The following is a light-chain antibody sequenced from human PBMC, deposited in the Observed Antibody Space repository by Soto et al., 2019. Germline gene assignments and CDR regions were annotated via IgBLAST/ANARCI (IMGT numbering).Light chain of an antibody. CDR1: QDIRSD. CDR3: QQYYSYPPT. CDR2: AAS. V-gene: IGKV1-6*01. Sequence: AIQVTQSPSSLSASVGDRVTISCRASQDIRSDLCWYQQEPGKAPKMLIFAASNLQSGVPSRFSGNASGTTFTLTISSLQPEDVATYYCQQYYSYPPTFGQGTKVEIK. J-gene: IGKJ1*01.